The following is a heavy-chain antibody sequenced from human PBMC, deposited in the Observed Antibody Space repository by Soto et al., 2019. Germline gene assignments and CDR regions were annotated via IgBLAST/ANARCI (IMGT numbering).Heavy chain of an antibody. CDR1: GDTFTAYG. CDR3: ARDVSSSIDC. V-gene: IGHV1-3*01. J-gene: IGHJ4*02. Sequence: ASVKVSCKASGDTFTAYGFHWVRQAPGHRLEWMGWINAGNGDTKYSQKFQDRVTITRDTSASIAYMEMSSLRSEDTTVYYCARDVSSSIDCWGQGTLVTVPQ. CDR2: INAGNGDT. D-gene: IGHD6-6*01.